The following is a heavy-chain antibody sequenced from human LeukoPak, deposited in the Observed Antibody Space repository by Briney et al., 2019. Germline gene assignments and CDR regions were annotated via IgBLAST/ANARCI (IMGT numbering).Heavy chain of an antibody. CDR2: IIPIFGTA. J-gene: IGHJ3*02. CDR3: ARGGQQLLVGAFDI. V-gene: IGHV1-69*05. CDR1: GGTFSSYA. Sequence: SVKVSCKPSGGTFSSYAISWVRQAPGQGLEWMGGIIPIFGTANYAQKFQGRVTITTDESTSTAYMELSSLRSEDTAVYYCARGGQQLLVGAFDIWGQGTMVTVSS. D-gene: IGHD6-13*01.